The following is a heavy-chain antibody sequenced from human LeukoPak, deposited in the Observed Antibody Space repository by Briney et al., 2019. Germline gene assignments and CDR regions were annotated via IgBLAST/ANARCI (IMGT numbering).Heavy chain of an antibody. CDR1: EFSFSSYW. Sequence: PGGSPRLSCAGSEFSFSSYWMHWVRQPPEKGLEWVFSIKSDGSATAYADSVKGRFSMSTDSAKYTASLHMNSLRVEDTAMYYCAMDINGDLFHVWGQGTPATVSS. CDR2: IKSDGSAT. J-gene: IGHJ4*02. CDR3: AMDINGDLFHV. D-gene: IGHD2-2*03. V-gene: IGHV3-74*01.